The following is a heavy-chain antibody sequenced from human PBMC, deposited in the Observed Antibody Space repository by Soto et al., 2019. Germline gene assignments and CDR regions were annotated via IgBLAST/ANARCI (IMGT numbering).Heavy chain of an antibody. V-gene: IGHV3-11*01. J-gene: IGHJ1*01. CDR3: ATYTSLYTSESCER. D-gene: IGHD3-10*01. CDR2: MSITVNTI. CDR1: GFIFSDYY. Sequence: TEGSLRLSCAASGFIFSDYYMSWVRQAPGKGLECLAYMSITVNTIYYADSVQARFSISRDNAKKSLFLQMDDLRAEDTALYYCATYTSLYTSESCERWGQRTLVIVSA.